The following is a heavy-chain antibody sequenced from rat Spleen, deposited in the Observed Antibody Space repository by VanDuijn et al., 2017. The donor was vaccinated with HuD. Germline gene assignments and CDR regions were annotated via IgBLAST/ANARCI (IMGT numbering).Heavy chain of an antibody. D-gene: IGHD1-9*01. V-gene: IGHV5-29*01. CDR2: ISSDGGRN. CDR3: TRHGSNSYFDY. J-gene: IGHJ2*01. CDR1: GFTFSDYG. Sequence: EVRLVESGGDLVQPGRSLKLSCAASGFTFSDYGMAWVRQAPTKGLEWVTTISSDGGRNFYRDSVKGRFTISRDNAKSSLYLQMDSLRSEDTATYYCTRHGSNSYFDYWGQGVMVTVSS.